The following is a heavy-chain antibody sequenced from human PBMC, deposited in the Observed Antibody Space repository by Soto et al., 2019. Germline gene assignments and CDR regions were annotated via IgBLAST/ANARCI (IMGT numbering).Heavy chain of an antibody. V-gene: IGHV1-3*01. CDR2: INAGNGDT. D-gene: IGHD2-2*01. Sequence: ASVKVSCKSSGYTFTAYALHWVRQAPGHRLEWMGWINAGNGDTKYSHKFQDRVAIYRDTSASTVYMEMSSLRSEDTTVYYCVRDVSSSIDCWGQGTPVTVSS. CDR3: VRDVSSSIDC. CDR1: GYTFTAYA. J-gene: IGHJ4*02.